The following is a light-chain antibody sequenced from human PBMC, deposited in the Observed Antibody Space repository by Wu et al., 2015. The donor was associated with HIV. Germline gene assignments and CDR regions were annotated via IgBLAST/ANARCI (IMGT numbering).Light chain of an antibody. CDR1: QSVSSSY. Sequence: EIVLTQSPGTLSLSPGERATLSCRASQSVSSSYLARYQQKPSQAPRLLIYGASSRATGIPDRFSGSGSGTDFTLTISRLEPEDVAVYYCQQYGSSPRTFGQGTKLEIK. CDR2: GAS. CDR3: QQYGSSPRT. V-gene: IGKV3-20*01. J-gene: IGKJ2*01.